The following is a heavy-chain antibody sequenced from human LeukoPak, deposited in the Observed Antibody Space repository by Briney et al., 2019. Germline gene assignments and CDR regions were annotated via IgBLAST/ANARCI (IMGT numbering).Heavy chain of an antibody. Sequence: GSLRLSCAASGFTFSGHWMSWVRQAPGKGLEWVANINPGGSDKYYVDSVKGRFTISRDNANNLLYLQMNSLRGEDTAVYYCTRDRSRAEDDWGQGTLVTVSS. D-gene: IGHD1-14*01. V-gene: IGHV3-7*01. CDR3: TRDRSRAEDD. CDR2: INPGGSDK. J-gene: IGHJ4*02. CDR1: GFTFSGHW.